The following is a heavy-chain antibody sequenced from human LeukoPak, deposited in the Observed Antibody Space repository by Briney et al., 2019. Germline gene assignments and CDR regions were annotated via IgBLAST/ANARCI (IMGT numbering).Heavy chain of an antibody. Sequence: PSETLSLTCTVSGGSISSSSYYWGWIRQPPGKGLEWIGSIYYSGSTYYNPSLKSRVTISVDTSKNQFSLKPSSVTAADTAVYYCARGNGGTVLPPFQLERPFSDAFDIWGQGTMVTVPS. D-gene: IGHD1-1*01. CDR3: ARGNGGTVLPPFQLERPFSDAFDI. CDR1: GGSISSSSYY. J-gene: IGHJ3*02. CDR2: IYYSGST. V-gene: IGHV4-39*07.